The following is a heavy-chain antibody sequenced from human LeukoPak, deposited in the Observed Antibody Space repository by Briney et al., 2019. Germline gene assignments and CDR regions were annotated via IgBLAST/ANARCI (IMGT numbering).Heavy chain of an antibody. Sequence: SETLSLTCTVSGGSISSYYWSWIRQPPGKGLEWIGYIYNSGTTNYNPSLKSRVTLSVDTSKNQFSLKLTSVTAADSAVYYCARQPNMGDYFFDYWGQGTLVTVSS. J-gene: IGHJ4*02. CDR2: IYNSGTT. D-gene: IGHD3-22*01. CDR1: GGSISSYY. CDR3: ARQPNMGDYFFDY. V-gene: IGHV4-59*08.